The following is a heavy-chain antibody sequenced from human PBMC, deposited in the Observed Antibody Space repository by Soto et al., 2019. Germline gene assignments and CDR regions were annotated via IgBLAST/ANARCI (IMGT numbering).Heavy chain of an antibody. CDR2: ISYDGSNK. J-gene: IGHJ4*02. CDR3: EKEGAKTTWNFDY. Sequence: GGSLRLSCAASGFTFSSYGMHWVRQAPGKGLEWVAVISYDGSNKYYADSVKGRFIISRDDSRKTVSLDMNSLRGEDSAVYYCEKEGAKTTWNFDYWGQGTVVTVSS. CDR1: GFTFSSYG. D-gene: IGHD1-1*01. V-gene: IGHV3-30*18.